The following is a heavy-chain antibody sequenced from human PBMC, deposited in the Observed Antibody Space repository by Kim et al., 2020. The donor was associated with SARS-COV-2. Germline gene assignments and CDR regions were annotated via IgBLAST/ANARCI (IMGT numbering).Heavy chain of an antibody. Sequence: GESLKISCKGSGYSLTSYWISWVRQMPGEGLEWMGRIDPSDSYTNYRPSFQGHVTISADKSISTAYLQWSSLKASDTAMYYCARLSGDDDYYYYGMDVWGQGTTVTVSS. V-gene: IGHV5-10-1*01. CDR2: IDPSDSYT. D-gene: IGHD4-17*01. CDR3: ARLSGDDDYYYYGMDV. J-gene: IGHJ6*02. CDR1: GYSLTSYW.